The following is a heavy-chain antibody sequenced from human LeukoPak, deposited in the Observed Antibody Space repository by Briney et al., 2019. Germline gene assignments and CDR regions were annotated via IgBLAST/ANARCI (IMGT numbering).Heavy chain of an antibody. V-gene: IGHV3-23*01. CDR2: ISGSGGST. CDR3: AKPQTSSSWPDWYFDL. D-gene: IGHD6-13*01. J-gene: IGHJ2*01. CDR1: GFTFSSYA. Sequence: PGGSLRLSCAASGFTFSSYAMSWVRQAPGKGLEWVSAISGSGGSTYYADSVKGRFTISRDNSKNTLYLQMNSLRAEDTAVYYCAKPQTSSSWPDWYFDLWGRGTLVTVSS.